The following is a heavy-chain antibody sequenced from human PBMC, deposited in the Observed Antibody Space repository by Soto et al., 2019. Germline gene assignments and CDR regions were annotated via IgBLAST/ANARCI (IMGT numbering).Heavy chain of an antibody. CDR3: ARDVRSHDYGHYYYGMDV. J-gene: IGHJ6*02. CDR2: ISIYNGNT. CDR1: GYTFTSYG. Sequence: QVQLVQSGAEVNKPGASVKVSCKASGYTFTSYGISWVRQAPGQGLEWMGWISIYNGNTNYAQKLQGRVTMTTDTSTSTVYMELRSLRSDDTAVYYCARDVRSHDYGHYYYGMDVWGQGTTVTVSS. D-gene: IGHD4-17*01. V-gene: IGHV1-18*01.